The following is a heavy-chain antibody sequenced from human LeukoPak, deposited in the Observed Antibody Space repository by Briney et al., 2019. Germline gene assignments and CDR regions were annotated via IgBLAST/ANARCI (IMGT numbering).Heavy chain of an antibody. CDR3: ARVGYCRSTSCLPPYAFDI. J-gene: IGHJ3*02. CDR1: VGSLTRSN. V-gene: IGHV4-59*01. CDR2: IYYSGST. Sequence: KPSETLSLTSTHPVGSLTRSNSCTIRQPPGKGLEWIGYIYYSGSTNYNPSLKSRVTISVDTSKNQFSLKLTSVTAADTAVYYCARVGYCRSTSCLPPYAFDICGQGTMVTVSS. D-gene: IGHD2-2*03.